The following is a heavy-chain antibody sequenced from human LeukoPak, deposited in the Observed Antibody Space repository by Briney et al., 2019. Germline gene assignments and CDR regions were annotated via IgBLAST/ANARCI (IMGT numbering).Heavy chain of an antibody. Sequence: GASVKVSCKVSGYTLTELSIHWVRQAPGKGLEWMGGFDPDDSETIYAQKFQARLTMTEDTSTDTAYMELSSLRSEDTAVYYCAATHNDAFNFWGQGTMVTVSS. V-gene: IGHV1-24*01. CDR3: AATHNDAFNF. D-gene: IGHD1-20*01. CDR2: FDPDDSET. CDR1: GYTLTELS. J-gene: IGHJ3*01.